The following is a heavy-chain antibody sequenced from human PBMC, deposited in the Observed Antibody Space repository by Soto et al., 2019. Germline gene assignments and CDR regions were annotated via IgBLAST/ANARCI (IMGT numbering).Heavy chain of an antibody. Sequence: SQTLSLTCAISGGSVSSNSAAWNWIRQSPSRGLEWLGRTYYRSKWYNDYAVSVRSRITINPDTSKNQFSLQLNSVTPEDTAVYYCARMGESSITKREFPYYYYGMDVWGQGTTVTVSS. D-gene: IGHD6-6*01. CDR2: TYYRSKWYN. J-gene: IGHJ6*02. CDR1: GGSVSSNSAA. CDR3: ARMGESSITKREFPYYYYGMDV. V-gene: IGHV6-1*01.